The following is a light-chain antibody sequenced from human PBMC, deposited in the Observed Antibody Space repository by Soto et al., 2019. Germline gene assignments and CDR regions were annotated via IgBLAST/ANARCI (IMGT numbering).Light chain of an antibody. V-gene: IGKV1-9*01. Sequence: DIHLTQSPSFLSSSLGDRVTITFRASQGISSYLAWYQQKPGKAPKLLIYAASTLQSGVPSRFSGSGSGTEFTLTISSLQPEDFATYYCQQLNSYPSITFGQGTRLGL. J-gene: IGKJ5*01. CDR3: QQLNSYPSIT. CDR1: QGISSY. CDR2: AAS.